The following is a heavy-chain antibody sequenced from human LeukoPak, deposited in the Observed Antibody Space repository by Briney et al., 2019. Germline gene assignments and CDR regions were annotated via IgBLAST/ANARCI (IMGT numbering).Heavy chain of an antibody. Sequence: SQTLSLTCTVSGGSISSGTYYWYWIRQPAGKGLEWIGRIYTSGITNYNPSLKSRVTISVDTSKNQFSLKLSSVTAADTAVYYCARVPPLRDDGESMNLGYNWFDPWGQGTLVTVSS. D-gene: IGHD3-16*01. CDR1: GGSISSGTYY. J-gene: IGHJ5*02. V-gene: IGHV4-61*02. CDR2: IYTSGIT. CDR3: ARVPPLRDDGESMNLGYNWFDP.